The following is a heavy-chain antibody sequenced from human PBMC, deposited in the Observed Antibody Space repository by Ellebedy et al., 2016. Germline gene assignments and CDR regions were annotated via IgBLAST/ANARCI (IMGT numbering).Heavy chain of an antibody. D-gene: IGHD3-10*01. CDR3: ARHGGRWFGEIFVDWFDP. Sequence: SGPTLVKPTQALTLTCTFSGFSLSTSGMCVSWIRQPPGKGLEWLGYTYYSGSVNYNPSLKGRVTLLVDTSKNQLSLRLTSVTAADTAVYYCARHGGRWFGEIFVDWFDPWGQGTLVTVSS. CDR1: GFSLSTSGMC. V-gene: IGHV4-61*08. J-gene: IGHJ5*02. CDR2: TYYSGSV.